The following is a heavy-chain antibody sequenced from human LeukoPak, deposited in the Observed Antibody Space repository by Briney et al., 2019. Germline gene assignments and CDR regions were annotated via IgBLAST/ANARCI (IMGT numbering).Heavy chain of an antibody. CDR2: INPNSGGT. Sequence: ASVKVSCKASGYTFTGYYMHWVRQAPGQGLEWMGWINPNSGGTNYAQKFQGRVTMTRDTSISTAYMELSRLRSDDTAVYYRAQAGYGSGSYYNTGGDLDYWGQGTLVTVSS. V-gene: IGHV1-2*02. CDR1: GYTFTGYY. D-gene: IGHD3-10*01. CDR3: AQAGYGSGSYYNTGGDLDY. J-gene: IGHJ4*02.